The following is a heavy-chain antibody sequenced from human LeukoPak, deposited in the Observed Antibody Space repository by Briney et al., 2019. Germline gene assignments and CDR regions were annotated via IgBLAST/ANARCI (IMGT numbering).Heavy chain of an antibody. V-gene: IGHV3-11*01. CDR2: ISSSGSTI. J-gene: IGHJ5*02. Sequence: PGGSLRLSCAASGFTFSDYYVSWIRQAPGKGLEWVSYISSSGSTIYYADSVKGRFTISRDNAKNSLYLQMNSLRAEDTAVYYCASSRYDLNWFDPWGQGTLVTVSS. CDR3: ASSRYDLNWFDP. D-gene: IGHD3-16*01. CDR1: GFTFSDYY.